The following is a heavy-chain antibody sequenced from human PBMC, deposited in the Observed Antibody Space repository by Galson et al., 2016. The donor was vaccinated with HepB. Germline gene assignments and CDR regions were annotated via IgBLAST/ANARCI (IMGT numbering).Heavy chain of an antibody. CDR1: GFTFSSFG. J-gene: IGHJ4*02. CDR2: VSYDGTIK. D-gene: IGHD3-10*01. Sequence: SLRLSCASSGFTFSSFGMHWVRQAPGKGLEWVAVVSYDGTIKFYADSVKGRFTISRDNSKNTLYLQTNSLRAADTALYYCAKDFLGQTLVPGVMRGDFRGQGTLVTVSS. CDR3: AKDFLGQTLVPGVMRGDF. V-gene: IGHV3-30*18.